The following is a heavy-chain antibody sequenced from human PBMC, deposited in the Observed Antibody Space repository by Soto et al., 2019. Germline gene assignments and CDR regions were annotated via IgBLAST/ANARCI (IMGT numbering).Heavy chain of an antibody. CDR3: ARPIFGPVMDV. Sequence: GASVKVSCKASGGTFSSYAISWVRQAPGQGLEWMGRIIPFIGTANYAQKFQGRVTITADESTSTAYMELTSLAVEDTAVYYCARPIFGPVMDVWGRGTTVTVSS. V-gene: IGHV1-69*11. J-gene: IGHJ6*02. D-gene: IGHD3-3*01. CDR2: IIPFIGTA. CDR1: GGTFSSYA.